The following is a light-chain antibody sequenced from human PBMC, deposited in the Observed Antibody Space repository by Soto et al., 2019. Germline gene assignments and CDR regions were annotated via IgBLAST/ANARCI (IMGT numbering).Light chain of an antibody. CDR3: SSYTSSSTLGVV. V-gene: IGLV2-14*01. CDR2: EVS. CDR1: SSDVGGYNY. J-gene: IGLJ2*01. Sequence: QSALTQPASVSGSPGQSITISCTGTSSDVGGYNYVSWYQQYPGKAPKLMIYEVSNRPSGVSNRFSGSKSGNTASLTISGLQAEDEADYYCSSYTSSSTLGVVFGGGTQLTVL.